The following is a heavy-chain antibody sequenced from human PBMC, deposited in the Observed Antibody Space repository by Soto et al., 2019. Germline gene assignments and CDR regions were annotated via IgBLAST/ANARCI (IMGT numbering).Heavy chain of an antibody. CDR1: GFSLSTGGVG. V-gene: IGHV2-5*01. CDR3: AHRELAAPRNWFDP. D-gene: IGHD6-6*01. Sequence: QITLKESGPTLVKPTQTLTLTCTFSGFSLSTGGVGVGWIRQPPGKALEWLALIYWNDDKRYSPSLKSRLTITKDTSKNQVVLTMTNMDPVDTATYYCAHRELAAPRNWFDPWGQGTLVTVSS. J-gene: IGHJ5*02. CDR2: IYWNDDK.